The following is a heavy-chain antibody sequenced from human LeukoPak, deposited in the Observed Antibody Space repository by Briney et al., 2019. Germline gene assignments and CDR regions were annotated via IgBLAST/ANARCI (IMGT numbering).Heavy chain of an antibody. V-gene: IGHV1-69*05. D-gene: IGHD3-22*01. CDR2: IIPIFGTA. CDR1: GGTFSSYA. J-gene: IGHJ5*02. CDR3: ARVSRDSSGYYWSGWFDP. Sequence: SVKVSCKASGGTFSSYAISWVRQAPGQGLEWMGGIIPIFGTANYAQKFQGRVTITTDESTSTAYMELSSLRSEDTAVYYCARVSRDSSGYYWSGWFDPWGQGTLVTVSS.